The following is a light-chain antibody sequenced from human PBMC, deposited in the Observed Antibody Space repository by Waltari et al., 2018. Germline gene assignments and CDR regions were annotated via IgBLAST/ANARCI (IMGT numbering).Light chain of an antibody. CDR2: KAS. CDR1: QSISNG. Sequence: DIQMTQSPSSLSASVGDRVTITCRASQSISNGLAWYQQKTGKAPILLIYKASILKSGVPSRVSGSGSGTQFTLTISSLQPGDFATYYCQQYNTYSSFGQGTKLEIK. J-gene: IGKJ2*01. V-gene: IGKV1-5*03. CDR3: QQYNTYSS.